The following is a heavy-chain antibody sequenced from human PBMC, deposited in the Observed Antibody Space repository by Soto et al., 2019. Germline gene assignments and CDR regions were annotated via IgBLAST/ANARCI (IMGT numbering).Heavy chain of an antibody. CDR3: ATTGFGAARPGLPSTLYYYYSMDV. D-gene: IGHD6-6*01. V-gene: IGHV1-24*01. Sequence: ASVKVSCKVSGYTLTELSMHWVRQAPGKGLEWMGGFDPEDGETIYAQKFQGRVTMTEDTSTDTAYMELSSLRSEDTAVYYCATTGFGAARPGLPSTLYYYYSMDVWG. CDR2: FDPEDGET. J-gene: IGHJ6*02. CDR1: GYTLTELS.